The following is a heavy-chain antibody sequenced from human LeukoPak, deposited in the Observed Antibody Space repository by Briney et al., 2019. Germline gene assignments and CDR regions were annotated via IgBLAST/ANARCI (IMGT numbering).Heavy chain of an antibody. CDR2: IYSGGGT. J-gene: IGHJ5*02. V-gene: IGHV3-66*01. CDR3: ARDPPAVRTNTYA. D-gene: IGHD4/OR15-4a*01. Sequence: GGSLRLSCAASGFTVSNNYMNWVRQAPGKGLEWVSLIYSGGGTHYAAYVEGRFIISRDSPKNTLYLQMNSLRAEDTAVYYCARDPPAVRTNTYAWGQGTLVTVSS. CDR1: GFTVSNNY.